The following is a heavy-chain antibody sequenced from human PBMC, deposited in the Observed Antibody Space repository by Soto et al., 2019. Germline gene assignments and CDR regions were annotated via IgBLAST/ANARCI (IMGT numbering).Heavy chain of an antibody. CDR3: ARDHNPKTFRSGYCSGGSCYPSPFDP. V-gene: IGHV1-2*04. J-gene: IGHJ5*02. Sequence: QVQLVQSAAEVKKPGASVKVSCKASGYTFTGYYMHWVRQAPGQGLEWMGWINPNSGGTNYAHKFQGWVTIPRDTSVSKAYKEQSRLRSDDTAVYYCARDHNPKTFRSGYCSGGSCYPSPFDPWGQGTLVTVSS. CDR1: GYTFTGYY. D-gene: IGHD2-15*01. CDR2: INPNSGGT.